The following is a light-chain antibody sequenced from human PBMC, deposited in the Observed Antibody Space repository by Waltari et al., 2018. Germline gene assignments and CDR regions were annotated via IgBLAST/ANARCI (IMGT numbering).Light chain of an antibody. V-gene: IGKV4-1*01. Sequence: DIVVPQSPDSPAVSLGATATINLSASQSLLYTAANKTYLGWYQQKLRQPPKLLIYWASIRESGVPDRFSGSGSGTDFTLTISSLQAEDVAIDYCQQYYYLPWTFGQGTKVEV. CDR1: QSLLYTAANKTY. J-gene: IGKJ1*01. CDR3: QQYYYLPWT. CDR2: WAS.